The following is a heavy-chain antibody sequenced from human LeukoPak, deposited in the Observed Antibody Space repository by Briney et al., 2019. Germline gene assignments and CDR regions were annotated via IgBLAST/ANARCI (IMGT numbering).Heavy chain of an antibody. D-gene: IGHD3-9*01. Sequence: GGSLRLSCAASGFTFSSYWMSWVRQAPGKGLEWVANIKQDGSEKYYVDSVKGRFTISRDNAKNSLYLQMNSLRAEDTAVYYCAKTRNVLRYFDWLDYWGQGTLVTVSS. CDR2: IKQDGSEK. J-gene: IGHJ4*02. V-gene: IGHV3-7*01. CDR1: GFTFSSYW. CDR3: AKTRNVLRYFDWLDY.